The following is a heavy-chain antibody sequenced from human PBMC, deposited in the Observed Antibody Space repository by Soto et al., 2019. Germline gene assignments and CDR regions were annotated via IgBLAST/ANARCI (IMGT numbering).Heavy chain of an antibody. J-gene: IGHJ4*02. Sequence: ASVKVSCKASGYTFTNYGISWVRQAPGQGLEWMGWISTYNGNTNYAQKFQGRVTMTTDTSTSTAYMELRSRRSDDTAVYYCAGGGFRYGATHYFDCWGQGTQVTVSS. CDR2: ISTYNGNT. CDR1: GYTFTNYG. V-gene: IGHV1-18*01. D-gene: IGHD4-17*01. CDR3: AGGGFRYGATHYFDC.